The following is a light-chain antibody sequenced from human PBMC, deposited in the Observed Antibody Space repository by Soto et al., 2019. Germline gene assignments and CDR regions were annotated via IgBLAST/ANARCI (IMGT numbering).Light chain of an antibody. J-gene: IGLJ1*01. V-gene: IGLV2-14*01. CDR2: GVT. CDR1: SSDVGGYNY. CDR3: NSYTTSSTYV. Sequence: QSVLTQPASVSGSPGQSITISCTGTSSDVGGYNYVSWYQHHPGEAPKLMIFGVTKRPSGVSNRFSGSKSGNTASLTISGLQAEDEADYFCNSYTTSSTYVFGSGTK.